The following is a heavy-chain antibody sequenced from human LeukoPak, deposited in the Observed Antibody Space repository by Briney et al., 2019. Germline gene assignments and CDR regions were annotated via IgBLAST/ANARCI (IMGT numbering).Heavy chain of an antibody. V-gene: IGHV3-30*02. CDR2: IRYDGSNK. J-gene: IGHJ4*02. Sequence: PGGALWLSCAASGSTFSSYCMHWVRQAPGKGLEGGGFIRYDGSNKYYADSVKGRFTISRDNSKNTLYLQMNSLRAEDTAVYYCAKIIVVVPAATDFFDYWGQGTLVTVSS. CDR3: AKIIVVVPAATDFFDY. D-gene: IGHD2-2*01. CDR1: GSTFSSYC.